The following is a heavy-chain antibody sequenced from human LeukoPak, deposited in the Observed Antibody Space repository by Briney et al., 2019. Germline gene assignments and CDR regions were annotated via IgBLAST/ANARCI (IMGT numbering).Heavy chain of an antibody. V-gene: IGHV1-2*06. D-gene: IGHD2-15*01. CDR3: ARLSDCSGGSCSEDDY. CDR2: INPNSGGT. CDR1: GYTFTGYY. J-gene: IGHJ4*02. Sequence: ASVKVSCKASGYTFTGYYMHWVRQAPGQGLEWMGRINPNSGGTNYAQKFQGRVTMTRDTSISTAYMELSRLRSDDTAVYYCARLSDCSGGSCSEDDYWGQGTLVTVSS.